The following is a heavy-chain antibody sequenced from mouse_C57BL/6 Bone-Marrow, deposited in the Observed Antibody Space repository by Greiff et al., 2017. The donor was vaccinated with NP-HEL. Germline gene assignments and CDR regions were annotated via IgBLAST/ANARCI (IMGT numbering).Heavy chain of an antibody. V-gene: IGHV1-81*01. CDR3: ARPIYYDYDAYWYFDV. CDR2: IYPRSGNT. Sequence: LEESGAELVRPGASVKLSCTASGYTFTSYGISWVKQRTGQGLEWIGEIYPRSGNTYYNEKFKGKATPTADKSSSTAYMELRSLTSEDSAVYFCARPIYYDYDAYWYFDVWGTGTTVTVSS. D-gene: IGHD2-4*01. J-gene: IGHJ1*03. CDR1: GYTFTSYG.